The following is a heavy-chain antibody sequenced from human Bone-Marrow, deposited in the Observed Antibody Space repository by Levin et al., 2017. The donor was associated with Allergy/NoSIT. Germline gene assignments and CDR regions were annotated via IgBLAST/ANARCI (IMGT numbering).Heavy chain of an antibody. CDR3: ASLTVTGTRDDC. D-gene: IGHD6-19*01. Sequence: SQTLSLTCTVSGGSISSYYWGWIRQPPGKGLEWIGHIYHSGSTNYNPSLKSRVTMLVDMSKNQFSLRLTSVTSADTAVYYCASLTVTGTRDDCWGQGTLVTVSS. V-gene: IGHV4-59*01. CDR1: GGSISSYY. J-gene: IGHJ4*02. CDR2: IYHSGST.